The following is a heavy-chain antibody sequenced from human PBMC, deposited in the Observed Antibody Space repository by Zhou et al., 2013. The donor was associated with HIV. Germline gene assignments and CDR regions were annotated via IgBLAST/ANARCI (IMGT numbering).Heavy chain of an antibody. D-gene: IGHD2-15*01. Sequence: QVQLVQSGAEVKRPGASVKVSCKASGYTFTDYFIHWVRQAPGQGLEWLGWINGYNGNSRYRQNFQDRVSMSTDSATTTAYMELRSLRSDDTAVYYCASVRCHVDHCYFPLLGTAFDIWGQGTMVTVSS. V-gene: IGHV1-18*04. CDR3: ASVRCHVDHCYFPLLGTAFDI. CDR2: INGYNGNS. CDR1: GYTFTDYF. J-gene: IGHJ3*02.